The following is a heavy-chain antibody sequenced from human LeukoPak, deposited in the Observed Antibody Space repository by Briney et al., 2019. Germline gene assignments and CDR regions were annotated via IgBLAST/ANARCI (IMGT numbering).Heavy chain of an antibody. Sequence: GRSLRLSCAASGFTLSSYGMHWVRQAPGKGLEWVAVIWYDGSNKYYADSVKGRFTISRDNSKNTLYLQMNSLRAEDTAVYYCARVDGYCSSTSCPNPRYYYGMDVWGKGTTVTVSS. J-gene: IGHJ6*04. CDR1: GFTLSSYG. CDR2: IWYDGSNK. V-gene: IGHV3-33*01. CDR3: ARVDGYCSSTSCPNPRYYYGMDV. D-gene: IGHD2-2*01.